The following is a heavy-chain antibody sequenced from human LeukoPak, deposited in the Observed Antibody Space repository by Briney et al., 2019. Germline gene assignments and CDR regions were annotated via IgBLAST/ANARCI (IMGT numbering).Heavy chain of an antibody. CDR1: GYTFTSYA. V-gene: IGHV1-3*01. CDR3: ARQGGGPYSGSPFDY. D-gene: IGHD1-26*01. Sequence: GASVKVSCKASGYTFTSYAMHWVRQAPGQRLEWMGWISVGNGNTKYSQKFQDGVTITRDTPASTAYMALSSLTSDDTAVYYCARQGGGPYSGSPFDYWGQGTLVTVSS. CDR2: ISVGNGNT. J-gene: IGHJ4*02.